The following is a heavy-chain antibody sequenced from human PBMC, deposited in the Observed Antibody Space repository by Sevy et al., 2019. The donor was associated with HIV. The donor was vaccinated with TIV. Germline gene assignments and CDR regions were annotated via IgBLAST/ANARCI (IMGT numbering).Heavy chain of an antibody. J-gene: IGHJ6*02. D-gene: IGHD1-1*01. V-gene: IGHV7-4-1*01. CDR3: ARGPSPYQLLTYGMDV. Sequence: ASVKVSCKASGYTFSNHAIHWVRQAPGQGLEWVGWINTNSRNPMYAQDFTGRFVFSLDTSVSTAYLRIDSLKTEDTAVYYCARGPSPYQLLTYGMDVWGQGTTVTVSS. CDR2: INTNSRNP. CDR1: GYTFSNHA.